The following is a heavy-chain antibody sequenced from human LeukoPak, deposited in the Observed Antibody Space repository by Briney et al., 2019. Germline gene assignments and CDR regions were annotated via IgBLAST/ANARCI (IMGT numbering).Heavy chain of an antibody. CDR2: FYVGGAT. Sequence: PGGSLRLSCAASGFTFSSYSVNWVRQAPGKGLEWVSAFYVGGATYYADSVKGRFTISRDNSENTLYLQMKSLRAEDTAVYYCARGDGYNFFDYWGQGTLVTVSS. J-gene: IGHJ4*02. V-gene: IGHV3-53*01. D-gene: IGHD5-24*01. CDR3: ARGDGYNFFDY. CDR1: GFTFSSYS.